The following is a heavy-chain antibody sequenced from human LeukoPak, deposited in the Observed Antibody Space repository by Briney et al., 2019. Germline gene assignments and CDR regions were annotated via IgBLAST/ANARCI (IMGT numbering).Heavy chain of an antibody. CDR2: INPNSGGT. J-gene: IGHJ6*02. CDR1: GGTFSSYA. Sequence: ASVKVSCKASGGTFSSYAISWVRQAPGQGLEWMGRINPNSGGTNYAQKFQGRVTMTRDTSTSTVYMELSSLRSEDTAVYYCARDFQGYYYYGMDVWGQGTTVTVS. CDR3: ARDFQGYYYYGMDV. V-gene: IGHV1-2*06.